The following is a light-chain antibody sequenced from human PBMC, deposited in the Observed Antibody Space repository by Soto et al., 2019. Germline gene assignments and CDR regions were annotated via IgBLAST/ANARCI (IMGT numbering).Light chain of an antibody. J-gene: IGKJ4*01. V-gene: IGKV3-20*01. CDR3: HQYGDSPLT. CDR1: EPIRNTF. Sequence: EIVLTQSPDTLSLSPGERATLSCRASEPIRNTFLAWYRQKPGQAPMLLIYGASSRAIGIPDRFSGSGSGTDYTLTITRLESEDFALYYCHQYGDSPLTFGGGTKVEIK. CDR2: GAS.